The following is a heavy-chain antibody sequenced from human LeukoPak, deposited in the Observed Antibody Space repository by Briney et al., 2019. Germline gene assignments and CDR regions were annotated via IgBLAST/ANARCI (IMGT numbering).Heavy chain of an antibody. J-gene: IGHJ3*02. CDR1: GFTFSEYY. CDR3: ARGRSAVPAAITSDAFDI. Sequence: PGGSLRLSCAASGFTFSEYYMRWLRQAPGKGVEWVSYISSSGSTIYYADSVKGRFTFSRDNAKNSLYLQMNSLRAEDTAAYYCARGRSAVPAAITSDAFDIWGQGTMVTVSS. CDR2: ISSSGSTI. V-gene: IGHV3-11*04. D-gene: IGHD2-2*02.